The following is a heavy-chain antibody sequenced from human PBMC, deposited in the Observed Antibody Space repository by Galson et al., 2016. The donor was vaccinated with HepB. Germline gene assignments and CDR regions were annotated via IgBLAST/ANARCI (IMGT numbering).Heavy chain of an antibody. J-gene: IGHJ4*02. V-gene: IGHV1-46*03. CDR3: ARDRTVTTLLHY. CDR1: GYIFSNYH. CDR2: INPSEITT. D-gene: IGHD4-17*01. Sequence: ASGYIFSNYHLHWVRQAPGQGLEWIGAINPSEITTSYAQKFQGRVTMTSDTATSTVYMELSRLRSDDTAVYYCARDRTVTTLLHYWGQGTLVTVSS.